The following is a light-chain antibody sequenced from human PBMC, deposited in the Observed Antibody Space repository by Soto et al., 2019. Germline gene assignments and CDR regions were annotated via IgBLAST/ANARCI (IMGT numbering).Light chain of an antibody. J-gene: IGKJ5*01. CDR2: GAS. V-gene: IGKV3D-7*01. CDR3: QQDYNLPIT. Sequence: EIVMTQSPATLSLSPGERATLPCRASQSFSGSYLSWYQQKPGQAPRLLIYGASTRATGIPARFSGSGSGTDFTLTISSLQPEDFAVYYCQQDYNLPITFGQGTRLEIK. CDR1: QSFSGSY.